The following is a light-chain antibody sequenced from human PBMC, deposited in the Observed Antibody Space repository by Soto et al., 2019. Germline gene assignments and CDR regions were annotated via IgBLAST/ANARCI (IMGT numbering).Light chain of an antibody. V-gene: IGKV3-20*01. CDR2: GAS. CDR1: QSVSSSY. J-gene: IGKJ4*01. CDR3: LQDYNYPLT. Sequence: EIVWTQSPGTLSLSPGERATLSCRSSQSVSSSYLAWYQQKPGQAPRLLIYGASSRATGIPDRFSGSGSGTDFTLTISSLQPEDFATYYCLQDYNYPLTFGGGTKVDI.